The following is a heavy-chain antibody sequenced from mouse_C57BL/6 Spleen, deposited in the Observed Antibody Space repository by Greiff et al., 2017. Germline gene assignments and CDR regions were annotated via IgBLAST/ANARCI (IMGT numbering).Heavy chain of an antibody. CDR1: GYTFTNYW. CDR3: ARSDGYYGSAMDY. Sequence: QVQLQQSGAELVRPGTSVKMSCKASGYTFTNYWIGWAKQRPGHGLEWIGDIYPGGGYTNYNEKFKGKATLTADKSSSTAYMQFSSLTSEDSAIYYCARSDGYYGSAMDYWGQGTSVTVSS. CDR2: IYPGGGYT. J-gene: IGHJ4*01. D-gene: IGHD2-3*01. V-gene: IGHV1-63*01.